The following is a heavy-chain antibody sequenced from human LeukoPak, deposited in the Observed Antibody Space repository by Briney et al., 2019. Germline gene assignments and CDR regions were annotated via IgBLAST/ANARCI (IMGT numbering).Heavy chain of an antibody. CDR2: IQQDGSQK. D-gene: IGHD6-6*01. Sequence: GGSLRLSCAASGFTLSNYWMSRVLQAPGKGLEWVANIQQDGSQKYYVDPVKGRFTISRDNAKNSVYLQMNSARVEDTAVYYCARIGYSSSSLDFWGQGALVTVPS. CDR1: GFTLSNYW. J-gene: IGHJ4*02. V-gene: IGHV3-7*01. CDR3: ARIGYSSSSLDF.